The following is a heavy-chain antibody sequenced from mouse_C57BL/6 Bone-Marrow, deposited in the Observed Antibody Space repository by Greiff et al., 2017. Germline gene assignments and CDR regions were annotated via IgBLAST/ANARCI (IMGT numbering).Heavy chain of an antibody. J-gene: IGHJ2*01. Sequence: QVHVKQSGAELVKPGASVKISCKASGYAFSGYWMNWVKQRPGKGLEWIGQIYPGDGDTNYNGKFKGKATLTADKSSSTAYMQLSSLTSEDSAVYFCARSPYYYGSSFDYWGQGTTLTVSS. V-gene: IGHV1-80*01. CDR1: GYAFSGYW. CDR3: ARSPYYYGSSFDY. CDR2: IYPGDGDT. D-gene: IGHD1-1*01.